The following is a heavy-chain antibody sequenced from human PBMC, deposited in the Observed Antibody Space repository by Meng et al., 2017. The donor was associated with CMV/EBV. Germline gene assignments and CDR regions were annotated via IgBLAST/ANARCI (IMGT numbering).Heavy chain of an antibody. Sequence: CKASGGTFSSYAISWVRQAPGQGLEWMGGIIPIFGTANYAQKFQGRVTITTDESTSTAYMELSSPRSEDTAVYYCAREWGSSTNWFDPWGQGTLVTVSS. CDR3: AREWGSSTNWFDP. CDR2: IIPIFGTA. CDR1: GGTFSSYA. V-gene: IGHV1-69*05. D-gene: IGHD6-13*01. J-gene: IGHJ5*02.